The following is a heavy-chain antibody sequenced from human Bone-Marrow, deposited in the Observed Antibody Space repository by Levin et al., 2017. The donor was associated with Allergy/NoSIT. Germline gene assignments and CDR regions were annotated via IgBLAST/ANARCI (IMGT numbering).Heavy chain of an antibody. J-gene: IGHJ6*03. V-gene: IGHV3-23*01. CDR1: GFTFSSYA. D-gene: IGHD2-15*01. Sequence: GGSLRLSCAASGFTFSSYAMSWVRQAPGKGLEWVSAISGSGGSTYYADSVKGRFTISRDNSKNTLYLQMNSLRAEDTAVYYCAKSSCSGGSCYPYEKNYYYYYMDVWGKGTTVTVSS. CDR3: AKSSCSGGSCYPYEKNYYYYYMDV. CDR2: ISGSGGST.